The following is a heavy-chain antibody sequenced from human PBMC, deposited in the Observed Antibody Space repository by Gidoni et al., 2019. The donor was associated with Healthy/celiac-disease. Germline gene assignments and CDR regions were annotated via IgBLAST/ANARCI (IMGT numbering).Heavy chain of an antibody. CDR2: IKQDGSEK. J-gene: IGHJ4*02. V-gene: IGHV3-7*01. CDR1: GFTFSSYW. CDR3: ARVVYYDFWSGYYMDY. D-gene: IGHD3-3*01. Sequence: GGLVQPGGSLRLSCAASGFTFSSYWMSWVRQAPGKGLEWVANIKQDGSEKYYVDSVKGRFTISRDNAKNSLYLQMNSLRAEDTAVYYCARVVYYDFWSGYYMDYWGQGTLVTVSS.